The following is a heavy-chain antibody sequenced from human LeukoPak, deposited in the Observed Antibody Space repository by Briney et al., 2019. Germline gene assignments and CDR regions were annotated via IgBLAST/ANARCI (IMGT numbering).Heavy chain of an antibody. J-gene: IGHJ4*02. CDR1: GFTFSSYG. CDR3: ARDDYGDYGFDRVQGEY. Sequence: GGSLRLSCAASGFTFSSYGMHWVRQAPGKGLEWVAVIWYDGSNKYYADSVKGRFTISRDNSKNTLYLQMNSLRAEDTAVYCCARDDYGDYGFDRVQGEYWGQGTLVTVSS. V-gene: IGHV3-33*01. D-gene: IGHD4-17*01. CDR2: IWYDGSNK.